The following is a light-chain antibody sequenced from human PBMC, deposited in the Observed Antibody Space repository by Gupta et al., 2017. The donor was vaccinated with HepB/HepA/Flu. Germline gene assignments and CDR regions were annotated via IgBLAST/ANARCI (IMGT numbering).Light chain of an antibody. CDR3: NSDTSSSTVV. CDR1: SSDVGAYNY. V-gene: IGLV2-14*03. Sequence: GRSIAISCTGTSSDVGAYNYVSWYQQHPGKAPKVIIYDVSNRPSGVPNRFSGSKSGTTASLIISGHEAEDAADYCCNSDTSSSTVVFGGGTKLTVL. CDR2: DVS. J-gene: IGLJ2*01.